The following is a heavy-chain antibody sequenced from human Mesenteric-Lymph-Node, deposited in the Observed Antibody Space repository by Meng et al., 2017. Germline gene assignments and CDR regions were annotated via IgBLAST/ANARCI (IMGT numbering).Heavy chain of an antibody. D-gene: IGHD3-22*01. CDR2: INPNSGGT. Sequence: ASVKVSCKASGYTFTGYYMHWVRQAPGQGLEWMGWINPNSGGTNYAQKFQGRVTMTRDTSISTAYMELSRLRSDDTAVYYCAAEVGDSSGYYLHAFDIWGQGTMVTVSS. V-gene: IGHV1-2*02. CDR3: AAEVGDSSGYYLHAFDI. CDR1: GYTFTGYY. J-gene: IGHJ3*02.